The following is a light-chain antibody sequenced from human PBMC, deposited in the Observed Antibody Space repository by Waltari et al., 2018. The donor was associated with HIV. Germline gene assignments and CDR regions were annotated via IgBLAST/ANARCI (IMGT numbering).Light chain of an antibody. J-gene: IGKJ1*01. CDR3: QQYYITPKT. Sequence: DIQMTQSPTSLSASVGDRVSITCRASQGLGNSLAWYQQKLGNAPKFLLYGASRLESGVPSRFSGSGSGTDFTLTISSLQAEYVAVYYCQQYYITPKTFGQGTKVEIK. CDR2: GAS. CDR1: QGLGNS. V-gene: IGKV1-NL1*01.